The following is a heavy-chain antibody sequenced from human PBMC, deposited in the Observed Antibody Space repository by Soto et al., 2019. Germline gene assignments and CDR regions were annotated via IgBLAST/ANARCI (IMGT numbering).Heavy chain of an antibody. CDR2: IYYSGST. Sequence: SETLSLTCTVSGGSIISYYWSWIRQPPGKGLEWIGYIYYSGSTNYNPSLKSRVTISVDTSKNQFSLKLSSVTAADTAVYYCARDDEEAAFDIWGQGTMVTVSS. V-gene: IGHV4-59*01. CDR1: GGSIISYY. J-gene: IGHJ3*02. CDR3: ARDDEEAAFDI.